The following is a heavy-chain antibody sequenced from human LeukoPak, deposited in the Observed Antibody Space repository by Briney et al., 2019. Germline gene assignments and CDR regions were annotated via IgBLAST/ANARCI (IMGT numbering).Heavy chain of an antibody. J-gene: IGHJ4*02. Sequence: VGSLRLSCAASGFTFSSYAMSWVRQAPGKGLEWVSTIGVSGGSTYYADSVKGRFTISRDNSKNTLYLQMNSLRAEDTAVYYCAKTQNWDSFDYWGQGTLVTVSS. CDR2: IGVSGGST. CDR3: AKTQNWDSFDY. D-gene: IGHD7-27*01. CDR1: GFTFSSYA. V-gene: IGHV3-23*01.